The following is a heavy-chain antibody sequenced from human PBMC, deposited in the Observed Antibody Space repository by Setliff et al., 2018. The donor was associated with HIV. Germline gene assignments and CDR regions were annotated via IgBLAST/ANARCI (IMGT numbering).Heavy chain of an antibody. CDR3: ARQVSIPGVAITPVDY. Sequence: PSETLSLTCTVSGDSIRGYYWSWIRQPPGKGLEWMWYVFYTGFAAYNHSLKSRLTISVDTSKSQFSLRLTSVTAADTAIYYCARQVSIPGVAITPVDYWGQGALVTVSS. CDR2: VFYTGFA. J-gene: IGHJ4*02. V-gene: IGHV4-59*08. D-gene: IGHD5-12*01. CDR1: GDSIRGYY.